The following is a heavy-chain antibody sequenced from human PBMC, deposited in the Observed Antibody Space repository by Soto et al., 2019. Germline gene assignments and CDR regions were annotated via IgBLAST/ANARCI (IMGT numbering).Heavy chain of an antibody. CDR3: ARFLEGYCSGGSCFYSYYFDY. D-gene: IGHD2-15*01. CDR2: IYHSGST. J-gene: IGHJ4*02. Sequence: SETLSLTCAVSGGSISSSNWWSWVRQPPGKGLEWIGEIYHSGSTNYNPSLKSRVTISVDKSKNQFSLKLSSVTAADTALYYCARFLEGYCSGGSCFYSYYFDYWGQGTLVTVSS. V-gene: IGHV4-4*02. CDR1: GGSISSSNW.